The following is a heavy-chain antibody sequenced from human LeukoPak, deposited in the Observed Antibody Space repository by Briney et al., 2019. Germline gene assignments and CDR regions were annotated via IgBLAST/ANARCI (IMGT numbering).Heavy chain of an antibody. Sequence: PSETLSLTCTVSGGSISSYYWSWIRQPAGKGLELIGRIYTSGSTNYNPSLKSRVTMSVDTSKNQFSLKLSSVTAADTAVYYCARAVRDLRYYYYYAMDVWGQGTTVTVSS. J-gene: IGHJ6*02. CDR3: ARAVRDLRYYYYYAMDV. CDR2: IYTSGST. D-gene: IGHD3-10*01. CDR1: GGSISSYY. V-gene: IGHV4-4*07.